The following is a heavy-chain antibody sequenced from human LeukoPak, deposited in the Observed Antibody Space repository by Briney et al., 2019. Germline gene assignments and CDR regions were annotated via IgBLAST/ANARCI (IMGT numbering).Heavy chain of an antibody. V-gene: IGHV3-53*01. J-gene: IGHJ3*02. CDR3: ARVLRYFAWSLLDAFDI. D-gene: IGHD3-9*01. Sequence: GGSLRLSCAASGFTFSSNYMSWVRQAPGKGLEWVSVIYSGGSTYYADSVKGRFTISRDNSKNTLYLQMNSLRAEDTAVYYCARVLRYFAWSLLDAFDIWGQGTMVTVSS. CDR1: GFTFSSNY. CDR2: IYSGGST.